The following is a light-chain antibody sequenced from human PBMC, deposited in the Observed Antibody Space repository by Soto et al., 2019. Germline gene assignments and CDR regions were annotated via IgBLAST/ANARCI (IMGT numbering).Light chain of an antibody. J-gene: IGLJ1*01. CDR1: SSDVGRYNY. V-gene: IGLV2-14*03. CDR2: DVT. CDR3: TSYTSSSTSYV. Sequence: QSALTQPASVSGSPGHSITISCTGTSSDVGRYNYVSWYQQHPGKAPKLMIFDVTNRPSGISNRFSGSKSGNTASLTISGLQAEDEADYYCTSYTSSSTSYVFGTGTKVPVL.